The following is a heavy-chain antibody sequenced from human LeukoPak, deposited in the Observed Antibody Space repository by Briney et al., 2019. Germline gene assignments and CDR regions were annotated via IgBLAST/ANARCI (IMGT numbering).Heavy chain of an antibody. CDR3: AKDRYRSSWHGGDAFDI. CDR1: GFTFSSYG. CDR2: IRYDGSNK. Sequence: GGSLRLSCAASGFTFSSYGMHWVRQAPGKGLEWVAFIRYDGSNKYYAGSVKGRFTISRDNSKNTLYLQMNSLRTEDTAVYYCAKDRYRSSWHGGDAFDIWGQGTMVTVSS. V-gene: IGHV3-30*02. J-gene: IGHJ3*02. D-gene: IGHD6-13*01.